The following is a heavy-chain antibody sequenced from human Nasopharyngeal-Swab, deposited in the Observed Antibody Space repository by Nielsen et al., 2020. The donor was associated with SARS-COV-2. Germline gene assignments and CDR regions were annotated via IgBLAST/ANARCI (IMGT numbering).Heavy chain of an antibody. V-gene: IGHV5-51*01. Sequence: GGSLRLSCKGSGYSFTSYWNGWVRQMPGKGLEWMGIIYPGDSDNRYSQSFQGQVTISADKSISTAYLQWSSLKASDTAMYYCARHSIVGAVLPPKDFDYWGQGTLVTVSS. CDR2: IYPGDSDN. D-gene: IGHD1-26*01. J-gene: IGHJ4*02. CDR1: GYSFTSYW. CDR3: ARHSIVGAVLPPKDFDY.